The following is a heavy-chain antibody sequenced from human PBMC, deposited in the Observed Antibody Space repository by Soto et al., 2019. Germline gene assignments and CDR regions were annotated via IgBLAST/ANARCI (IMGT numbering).Heavy chain of an antibody. CDR2: IHYSGNT. CDR3: ARHVFHGYTFGRAFDY. Sequence: PSETLSLTCTVSGGSITSGSYYWGWIRQPPGKGLDWVGSIHYSGNTYYNPSLKSRVTMSVDTSENQISLRLSSVTAADTAVYYCARHVFHGYTFGRAFDYWGQGTLVTVSS. D-gene: IGHD1-1*01. J-gene: IGHJ4*02. CDR1: GGSITSGSYY. V-gene: IGHV4-39*01.